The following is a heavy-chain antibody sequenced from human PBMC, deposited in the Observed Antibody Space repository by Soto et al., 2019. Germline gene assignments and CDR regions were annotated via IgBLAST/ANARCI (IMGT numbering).Heavy chain of an antibody. CDR3: AREGEMPYYYYGLDV. V-gene: IGHV1-18*01. CDR2: ISGYNGHT. CDR1: GYTFTTYG. Sequence: QVQLVQSGAEVRKPGASVKVSCKASGYTFTTYGISWVRQAPGQGLEWMGWISGYNGHTKYAQKIQGRVTMTTDTSTSTVYMDLRSLRSDDTAVHYCAREGEMPYYYYGLDVWGQGTTVTVSS. J-gene: IGHJ6*02. D-gene: IGHD3-16*01.